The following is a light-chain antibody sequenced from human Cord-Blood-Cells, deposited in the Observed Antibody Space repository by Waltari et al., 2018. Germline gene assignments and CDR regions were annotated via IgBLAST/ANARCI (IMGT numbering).Light chain of an antibody. Sequence: QSALTQPASVSGSPGQSITISCTGTSSDVGGYNYVSWYQQHPGKAPKLMIYVVSNRPSGVSNRFSGSKSGNTASLTISGLQAEDEADYYCSSYTSSSTLAFGTGTKVTVL. CDR1: SSDVGGYNY. V-gene: IGLV2-14*01. CDR2: VVS. CDR3: SSYTSSSTLA. J-gene: IGLJ1*01.